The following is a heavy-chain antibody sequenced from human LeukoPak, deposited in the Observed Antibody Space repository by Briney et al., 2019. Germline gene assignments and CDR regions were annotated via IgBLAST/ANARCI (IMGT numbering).Heavy chain of an antibody. CDR3: TRDGYYYDSSGYAPFDY. J-gene: IGHJ4*02. D-gene: IGHD3-22*01. CDR1: GGSISSYY. CDR2: IYYSGST. V-gene: IGHV4-59*01. Sequence: SETLSLTCTVSGGSISSYYWSWIRQPPGKGLEWIGYIYYSGSTNYNPSLKSRVTISVDTSKNQFSLKLSSVTAADTAVYYCTRDGYYYDSSGYAPFDYWGQGTLVTVSS.